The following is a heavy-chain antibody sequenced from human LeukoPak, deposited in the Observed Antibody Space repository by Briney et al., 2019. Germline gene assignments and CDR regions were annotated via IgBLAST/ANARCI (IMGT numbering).Heavy chain of an antibody. D-gene: IGHD3-16*02. CDR1: GYTLTELS. V-gene: IGHV1-24*01. Sequence: ASVKVSCKVSGYTLTELSMHWVRQAPGKGLEGIGGFDPEDGETVYAQRFQGRVTMTEDTSTDTAYMELSSLRSEDTAVYYCATGSLRLGEFSLGYWGQGTLVTVSS. J-gene: IGHJ4*02. CDR2: FDPEDGET. CDR3: ATGSLRLGEFSLGY.